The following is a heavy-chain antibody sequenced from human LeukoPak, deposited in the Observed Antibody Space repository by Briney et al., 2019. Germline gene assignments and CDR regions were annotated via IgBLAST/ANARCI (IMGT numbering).Heavy chain of an antibody. V-gene: IGHV4-59*12. D-gene: IGHD4-11*01. CDR2: IYHSGST. CDR1: GGSISSYY. J-gene: IGHJ4*02. Sequence: SETLSLTCTVSGGSISSYYWSWIRQPPGKGLEWIGEIYHSGSTNYNPSLKSRVTISIDKSKNQFFLKLTSVTAADTAVYYCARGDDYDYWGQGTLVTVSS. CDR3: ARGDDYDY.